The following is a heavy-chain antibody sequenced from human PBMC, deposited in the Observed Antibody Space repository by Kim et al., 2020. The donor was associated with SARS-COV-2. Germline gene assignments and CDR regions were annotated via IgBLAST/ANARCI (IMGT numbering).Heavy chain of an antibody. J-gene: IGHJ3*02. D-gene: IGHD6-19*01. CDR3: ARESLYSSGWFDAFDI. V-gene: IGHV3-53*01. CDR1: GFTVSNNY. Sequence: GGSLRLSCAASGFTVSNNYMSWVRQAPGKGLEWVSLIYSGGSTYYADSVKGRFTISRDNSKNTLYLQMNSLRAEDTAVYYCARESLYSSGWFDAFDIWGQGTMVTVSS. CDR2: IYSGGST.